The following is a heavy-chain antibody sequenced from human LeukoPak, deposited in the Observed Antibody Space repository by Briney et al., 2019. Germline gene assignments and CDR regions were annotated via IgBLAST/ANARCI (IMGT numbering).Heavy chain of an antibody. CDR3: ARGTRGYSGYVLGGSYYYYMDV. Sequence: ASVKVSCKASGYTFTSYDINWVRQAPGQGLEWMGWMNPNSGNTAYAQNFQGRVTMTRNTSINTAYMELSSLRSEDTAVYYCARGTRGYSGYVLGGSYYYYMDVWGKGTTVTVSS. CDR2: MNPNSGNT. D-gene: IGHD5-12*01. V-gene: IGHV1-8*01. CDR1: GYTFTSYD. J-gene: IGHJ6*03.